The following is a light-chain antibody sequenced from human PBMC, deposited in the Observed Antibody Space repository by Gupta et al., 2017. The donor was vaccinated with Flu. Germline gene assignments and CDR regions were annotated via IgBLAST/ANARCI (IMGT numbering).Light chain of an antibody. Sequence: SALTQPASVSGSPGQSITISCTGTIGDVGGYKYDSWYQFLPGKAPKLILYEVSNRPSGASNRFSGSKSGNTASLTISGLHADDEAGYYCSSYTSVSTPLFGTGTEVTVL. CDR2: EVS. CDR1: IGDVGGYKY. V-gene: IGLV2-14*01. CDR3: SSYTSVSTPL. J-gene: IGLJ1*01.